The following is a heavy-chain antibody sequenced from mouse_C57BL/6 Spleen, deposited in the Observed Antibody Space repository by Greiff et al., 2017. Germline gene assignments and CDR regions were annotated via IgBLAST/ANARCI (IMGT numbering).Heavy chain of an antibody. J-gene: IGHJ4*01. CDR1: GYAFSSSW. CDR3: ARTGDYAMDY. V-gene: IGHV1-82*01. CDR2: IYPGDGDT. Sequence: VKLMESGPELVKPGASVKISCKASGYAFSSSWMNWVKQRPGKGLEWIGRIYPGDGDTNYNGKFKGKATLTADKSSSTAYMQLSSLTSEDSAVYFCARTGDYAMDYWGQGTSVTVSS.